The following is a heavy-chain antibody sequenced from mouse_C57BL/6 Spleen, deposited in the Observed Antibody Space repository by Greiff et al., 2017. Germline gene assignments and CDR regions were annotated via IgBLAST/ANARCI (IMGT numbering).Heavy chain of an antibody. Sequence: QVQLQQPGAELVKPGASVKMSCKASGYTFTSYWITWVKQRPGQGLEWIGDIYPGSGSTNYNEKFKSKATLTVDTSSSTAYMQLSSLTSEDSAVYYCAHYGSSSSYWYFDVWGTGTTVTVSS. V-gene: IGHV1-55*01. CDR1: GYTFTSYW. D-gene: IGHD1-1*01. CDR2: IYPGSGST. CDR3: AHYGSSSSYWYFDV. J-gene: IGHJ1*03.